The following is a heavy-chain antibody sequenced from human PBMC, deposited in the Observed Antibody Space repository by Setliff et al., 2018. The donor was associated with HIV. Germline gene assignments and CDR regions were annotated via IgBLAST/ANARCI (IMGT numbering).Heavy chain of an antibody. D-gene: IGHD5-18*01. CDR1: GYTFSSYW. V-gene: IGHV3-7*04. J-gene: IGHJ6*04. CDR3: ARKLQPGYGMDV. CDR2: IQQHGSEI. Sequence: LRLSCAASGYTFSSYWMAWVRQCPGKGLEWVANIQQHGSEIHYVASVEGRFTISRDNTKNSLYLQMDSLRAEDTTVYYCARKLQPGYGMDVWGKGTTVTVSS.